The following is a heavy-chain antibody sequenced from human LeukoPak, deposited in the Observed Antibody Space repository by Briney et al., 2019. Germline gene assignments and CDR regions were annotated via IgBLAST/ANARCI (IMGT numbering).Heavy chain of an antibody. D-gene: IGHD3-10*01. V-gene: IGHV3-7*03. CDR1: GFTFTSYW. J-gene: IGHJ6*03. CDR3: ARHGSITMVRGRLRYYYMDV. Sequence: GGSLRLSCAASGFTFTSYWMSWVRQAPGKGLEWVANIKHDGSEKYYVDSLKGRFTISRDNAKNSLYLQMNSLRAEDTAVYYCARHGSITMVRGRLRYYYMDVWGKGTTVTISS. CDR2: IKHDGSEK.